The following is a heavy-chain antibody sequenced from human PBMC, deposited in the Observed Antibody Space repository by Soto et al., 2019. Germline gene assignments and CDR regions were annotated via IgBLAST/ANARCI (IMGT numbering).Heavy chain of an antibody. V-gene: IGHV3-7*05. Sequence: GGSLRLSCAASGFTFSSYWMSWVRQAPGKGLEWVANIKQDGSETYYVDSVKGRFTISRDNAKNSLYLQMNSLRPEDTAVYYCTRPGGDCSRATCFVGWFDPWGQGTLVTVSS. D-gene: IGHD2-2*01. J-gene: IGHJ5*02. CDR3: TRPGGDCSRATCFVGWFDP. CDR2: IKQDGSET. CDR1: GFTFSSYW.